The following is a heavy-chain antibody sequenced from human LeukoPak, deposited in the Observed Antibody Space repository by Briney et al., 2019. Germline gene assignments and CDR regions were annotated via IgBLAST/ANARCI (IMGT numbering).Heavy chain of an antibody. D-gene: IGHD2-8*01. CDR2: INPNSGGT. Sequence: ASVKVSCKASGYTFTGYYMHWVRQAPGQGLEWMGRINPNSGGTNYAQKFQGRVTMTRDTSISTAYMELSRLRSDDTAVYYCARVKRTNGVCRNWFDPWGQGTLVTVSS. V-gene: IGHV1-2*06. CDR3: ARVKRTNGVCRNWFDP. J-gene: IGHJ5*02. CDR1: GYTFTGYY.